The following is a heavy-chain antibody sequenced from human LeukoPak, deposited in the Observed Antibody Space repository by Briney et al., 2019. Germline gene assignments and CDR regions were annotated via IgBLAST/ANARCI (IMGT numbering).Heavy chain of an antibody. CDR1: GGSISSYY. Sequence: PSETLSLTCTVSGGSISSYYWSWIRQPPRKGREWIGYIYYSVSNHYNPPLKSRATIPVATSKKKISLKLSSVTAADTAVYYCARHLYDYVWGSYGPSALCYLGQGTLGTVSS. D-gene: IGHD3-16*01. CDR2: IYYSVSN. CDR3: ARHLYDYVWGSYGPSALCY. V-gene: IGHV4-59*08. J-gene: IGHJ4*02.